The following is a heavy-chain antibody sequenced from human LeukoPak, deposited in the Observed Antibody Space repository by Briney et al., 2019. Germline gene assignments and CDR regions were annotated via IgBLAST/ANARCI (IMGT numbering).Heavy chain of an antibody. Sequence: SETLSLTRTVSGGSISSYYWSWIRQPPGKGLEWIGYIYYSGSTNYNPSLKSRVTISVDTSKNQFSLKLSSVTAADTAVYYCARGRSQRIAAAGSGFDYWGQGTLVTVSS. CDR3: ARGRSQRIAAAGSGFDY. D-gene: IGHD6-13*01. CDR2: IYYSGST. J-gene: IGHJ4*02. CDR1: GGSISSYY. V-gene: IGHV4-59*01.